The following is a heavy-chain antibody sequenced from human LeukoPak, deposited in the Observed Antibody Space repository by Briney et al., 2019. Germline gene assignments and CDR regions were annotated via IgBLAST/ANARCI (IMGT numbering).Heavy chain of an antibody. CDR1: EFTFSSYS. D-gene: IGHD2-2*02. CDR3: ARAYCSSTSCYTPDAFDI. Sequence: GGSLRLSCAASEFTFSSYSMNRVRQAPGKGLEWVSSISSSSSYIYYADSVKGRFTISRDNAKNSLYLQMNSLRAEDTAVYYCARAYCSSTSCYTPDAFDIWGQGTMVTVSS. CDR2: ISSSSSYI. V-gene: IGHV3-21*01. J-gene: IGHJ3*02.